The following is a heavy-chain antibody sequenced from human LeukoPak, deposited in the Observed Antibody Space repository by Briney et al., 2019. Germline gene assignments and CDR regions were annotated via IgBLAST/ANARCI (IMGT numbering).Heavy chain of an antibody. Sequence: SVKVSCKASGGTFSSYAISWVRQAPGQGLEWMGGIIPIFGTANYAQKFQGRVTITADESTSTAYMELSSLRSEDTAVYYCARDVFGELLSSAFDIWGQGTMVTVSS. V-gene: IGHV1-69*13. CDR3: ARDVFGELLSSAFDI. CDR2: IIPIFGTA. CDR1: GGTFSSYA. J-gene: IGHJ3*02. D-gene: IGHD3-10*01.